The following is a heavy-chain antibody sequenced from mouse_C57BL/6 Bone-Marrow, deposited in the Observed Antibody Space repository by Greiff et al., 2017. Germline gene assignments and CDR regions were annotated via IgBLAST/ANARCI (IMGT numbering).Heavy chain of an antibody. D-gene: IGHD2-4*01. CDR3: ARDRYDYDGYFDV. Sequence: EVQLQESGGGLVKPGGSLKLSCAASGFTFSSYAMSWVRQTPEKRLEWVATISDGGSYTYYPDNVKGRFTISRDNAKNNLYLQMSHLKSEDTAMYYCARDRYDYDGYFDVWGTGTTVTVSS. J-gene: IGHJ1*03. CDR2: ISDGGSYT. CDR1: GFTFSSYA. V-gene: IGHV5-4*01.